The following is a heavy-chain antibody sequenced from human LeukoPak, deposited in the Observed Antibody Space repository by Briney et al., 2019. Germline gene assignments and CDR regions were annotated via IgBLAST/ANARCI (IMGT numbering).Heavy chain of an antibody. J-gene: IGHJ4*02. V-gene: IGHV3-7*01. D-gene: IGHD3-16*02. CDR2: IKPDGGQK. CDR3: ASSKVWESYRYFDY. CDR1: GFNFGSFW. Sequence: PGGSLRLSCAGSGFNFGSFWMSWVRQVPGKGLEWVANIKPDGGQKDYVDSVKDRFTISRDNAKNSVFLQMNNLRVEDTAVYYCASSKVWESYRYFDYWGQGSLVTVS.